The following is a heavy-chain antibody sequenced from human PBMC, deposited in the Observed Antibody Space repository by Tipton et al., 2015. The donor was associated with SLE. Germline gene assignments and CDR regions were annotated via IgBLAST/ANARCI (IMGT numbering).Heavy chain of an antibody. CDR1: GFTFSNAW. V-gene: IGHV3-15*01. CDR2: IKSKTDGGTT. D-gene: IGHD6-19*01. CDR3: TTDSSGWPGDFDY. J-gene: IGHJ4*02. Sequence: SLRLSCAASGFTFSNAWMSWVRQAPGKGLEWVGRIKSKTDGGTTDYAAPVKGRFTISRDDSKNTLYLQMNSLKTEDTAVYYCTTDSSGWPGDFDYWGQGTLVTVSS.